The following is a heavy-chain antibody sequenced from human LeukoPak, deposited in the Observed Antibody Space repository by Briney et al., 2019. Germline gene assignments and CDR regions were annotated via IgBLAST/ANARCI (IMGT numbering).Heavy chain of an antibody. D-gene: IGHD3-16*02. J-gene: IGHJ4*02. V-gene: IGHV4-34*01. CDR1: GGSFTDYY. CDR2: ISHSGST. CDR3: ARLFYDYVWGSYRNGWDYFDY. Sequence: PSETLSLTCTVYGGSFTDYYWSWIRQPPGKGLEWIGEISHSGSTNYKPSLKSRVSTSIDMSKKQFSLKLSSVTAADTAVYYCARLFYDYVWGSYRNGWDYFDYWGQGTLVTVSS.